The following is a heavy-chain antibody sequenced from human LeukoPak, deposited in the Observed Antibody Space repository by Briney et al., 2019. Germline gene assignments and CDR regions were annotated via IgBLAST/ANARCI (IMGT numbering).Heavy chain of an antibody. CDR3: AKYPAPGGYFDY. CDR2: ISGSGANT. Sequence: GGSLRLSCAASGFTFSTYSMSWVRLAPGKGLEWVSGISGSGANTYYADSVKGRFTISRDNSKNTLYLQMNSLRAEDTAVFYCAKYPAPGGYFDYWGQGTLVTVSS. CDR1: GFTFSTYS. D-gene: IGHD6-13*01. J-gene: IGHJ4*02. V-gene: IGHV3-23*01.